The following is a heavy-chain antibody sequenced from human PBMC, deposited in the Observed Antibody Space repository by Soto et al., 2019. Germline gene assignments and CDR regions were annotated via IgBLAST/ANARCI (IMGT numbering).Heavy chain of an antibody. J-gene: IGHJ5*02. Sequence: GGSLRHSYAASGFTFSSYSMNLVRQAPGKGLEWVSSISTSSSYIYYADSMKGRFTISRDNAKNSLYLQMNSLRAEDTAVYYCARDLHDYVSFRFDPWGQGTLVTVSS. CDR2: ISTSSSYI. CDR3: ARDLHDYVSFRFDP. D-gene: IGHD3-16*01. CDR1: GFTFSSYS. V-gene: IGHV3-21*01.